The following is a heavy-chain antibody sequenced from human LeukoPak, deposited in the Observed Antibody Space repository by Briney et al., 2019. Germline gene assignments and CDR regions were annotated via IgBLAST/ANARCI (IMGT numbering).Heavy chain of an antibody. V-gene: IGHV4-39*07. J-gene: IGHJ5*02. CDR2: IYYSGST. D-gene: IGHD2-2*01. Sequence: PSETLSLTCTVSGGSISSSSYYWGWIRQPPGKGLEWIGSIYYSGSTYYNPSLKSRVTISVDTSKNQLSLKLSSVTAADTAVYYCARDRIVVVPAATQNWFDPWGQGTLVTVSS. CDR3: ARDRIVVVPAATQNWFDP. CDR1: GGSISSSSYY.